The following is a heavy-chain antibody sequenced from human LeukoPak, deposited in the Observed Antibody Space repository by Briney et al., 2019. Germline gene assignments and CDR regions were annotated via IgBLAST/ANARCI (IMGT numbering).Heavy chain of an antibody. CDR2: IRYDGSNK. CDR3: AKAPVTTCSGAYCYPFDY. J-gene: IGHJ4*02. D-gene: IGHD2-15*01. Sequence: PGGSLRLSCAASGFTFSSYGMHWVRQAPGKGLEWVAFIRYDGSNKYYADSVKGRFTISRDSSKNTLYLQMNGLRAGDAAVYYCAKAPVTTCSGAYCYPFDYWSQGTLVTVSS. V-gene: IGHV3-30*02. CDR1: GFTFSSYG.